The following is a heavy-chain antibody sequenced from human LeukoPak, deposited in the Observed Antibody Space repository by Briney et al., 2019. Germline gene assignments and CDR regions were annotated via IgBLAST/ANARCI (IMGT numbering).Heavy chain of an antibody. Sequence: PSETLSLTCSVSGGSISTYYWSWIRQSPGKGLEQIGYIYNSGSTNYNPSLEGRVTMSIDTSKNQFSLKLSSVTAADTAVYYCTRGGYYEPIDSWGQGTLVTVSS. J-gene: IGHJ4*02. CDR3: TRGGYYEPIDS. CDR2: IYNSGST. V-gene: IGHV4-59*01. D-gene: IGHD3-22*01. CDR1: GGSISTYY.